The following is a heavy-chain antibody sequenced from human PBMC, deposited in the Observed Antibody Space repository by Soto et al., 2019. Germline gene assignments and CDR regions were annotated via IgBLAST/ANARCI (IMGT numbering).Heavy chain of an antibody. J-gene: IGHJ5*02. CDR1: GFTFSSNA. V-gene: IGHV3-23*01. CDR3: ANTPGPRMAHNWFDP. Sequence: EVQLLESGGGLVQPGGSLRLSCAASGFTFSSNAMSWVRQAPGKGLEWVSTLSGSGGSTYYADSVKGRFTISRDNSKNTLYLQMNSLRAEDTAVYYFANTPGPRMAHNWFDPWGQGTLVTVSS. CDR2: LSGSGGST. D-gene: IGHD2-15*01.